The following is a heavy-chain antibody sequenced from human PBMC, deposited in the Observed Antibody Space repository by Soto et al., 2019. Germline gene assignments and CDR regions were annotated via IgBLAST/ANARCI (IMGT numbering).Heavy chain of an antibody. J-gene: IGHJ6*02. V-gene: IGHV3-15*07. CDR2: IKSKTDGGTT. CDR1: GFTFSNAW. Sequence: GGSLRLSCAASGFTFSNAWMNWVRQAPGKGLEWVGRIKSKTDGGTTDYAAPGKGRFTISRDDSKNTLYLQMNSLKTEDTAVYYCTTGAVHYYDSSGYYSYYYYGMDVWGQGTTVTVSS. D-gene: IGHD3-22*01. CDR3: TTGAVHYYDSSGYYSYYYYGMDV.